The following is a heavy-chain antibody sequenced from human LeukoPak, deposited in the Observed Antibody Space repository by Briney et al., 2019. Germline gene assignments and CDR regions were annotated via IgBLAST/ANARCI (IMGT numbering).Heavy chain of an antibody. CDR1: GFTFSSYS. J-gene: IGHJ3*02. V-gene: IGHV3-48*01. D-gene: IGHD2-2*01. Sequence: PGGSLRLSCAASGFTFSSYSMNWVRQAPGKGLEWVSYISSSSSTIYYADSVKGRFTISRDNAKNSLYLQMNSLRAEDTAVYYRAKGYCSSSSCYSYAFDIWGQGTVVTVSS. CDR3: AKGYCSSSSCYSYAFDI. CDR2: ISSSSSTI.